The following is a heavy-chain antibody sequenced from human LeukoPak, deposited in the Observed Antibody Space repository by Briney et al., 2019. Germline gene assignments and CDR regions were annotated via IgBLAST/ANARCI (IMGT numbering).Heavy chain of an antibody. CDR2: IYYSGST. CDR1: GGSISSYY. J-gene: IGHJ3*02. V-gene: IGHV4-59*01. D-gene: IGHD5-12*01. Sequence: PSETLSLTCTVSGGSISSYYWSWIRQPPGKGLEWIGYIYYSGSTNYNPSLKSRVTISVDTSKNQFSLKLSSVTAADTAVYYCARGRGWYAFDIWGQGTMVTVSS. CDR3: ARGRGWYAFDI.